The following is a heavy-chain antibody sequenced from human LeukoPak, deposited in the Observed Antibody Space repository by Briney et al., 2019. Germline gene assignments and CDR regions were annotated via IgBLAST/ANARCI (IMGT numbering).Heavy chain of an antibody. J-gene: IGHJ4*02. D-gene: IGHD4-23*01. V-gene: IGHV4-61*02. CDR1: GGSISSGSYY. Sequence: SETLSLTCTVSGGSISSGSYYWSWIRQPAGKGLEWIGRIYTSGGTSYNPSLKSRVTISVDTSKNQFSLKLSSVTAADTAVYHCASSTMVVTPLSDHIDYWGQGTLVTVSS. CDR3: ASSTMVVTPLSDHIDY. CDR2: IYTSGGT.